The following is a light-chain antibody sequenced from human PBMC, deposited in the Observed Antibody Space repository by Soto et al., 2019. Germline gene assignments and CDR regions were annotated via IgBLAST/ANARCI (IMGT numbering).Light chain of an antibody. CDR3: QQYNDWPRYT. Sequence: EIVMTQSPATLSVSPGERATLSCRASQSVASSLAGYKQKSGQAPRLLIIGASTRAHGITARFTGSRSGTEVTIPISSLQPEDYAIYYCQQYNDWPRYTFGQGTKLEIK. J-gene: IGKJ2*01. CDR2: GAS. CDR1: QSVASS. V-gene: IGKV3-15*01.